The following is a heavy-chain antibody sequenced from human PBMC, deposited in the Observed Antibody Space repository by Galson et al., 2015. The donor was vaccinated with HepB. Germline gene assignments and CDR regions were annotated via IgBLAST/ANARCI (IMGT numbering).Heavy chain of an antibody. D-gene: IGHD2-21*02. CDR2: ISSDSHTK. CDR1: GFTFSEYS. V-gene: IGHV3-48*01. CDR3: VRGIVVVTGVPVDY. J-gene: IGHJ4*02. Sequence: SLRLSCAGSGFTFSEYSMNWVRQAPGRGLEWISYISSDSHTKYYADSVKGRFTISRDNARNSPYLQMNSLRVEDSAIYYCVRGIVVVTGVPVDYWGQGTSLAVSS.